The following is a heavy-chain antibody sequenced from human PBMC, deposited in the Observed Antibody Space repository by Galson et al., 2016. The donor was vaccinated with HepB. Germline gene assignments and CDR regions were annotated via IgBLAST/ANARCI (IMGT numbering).Heavy chain of an antibody. CDR3: VRETGDYYDSRGYYSNNWFDP. V-gene: IGHV3-7*01. CDR2: INQDGSEK. J-gene: IGHJ5*02. Sequence: SLRLSCAASGFTFSCYWMSWVRQAPGKGLEWVANINQDGSEKNYVDSVKGRFTISRDNAKNSLYLQMNSLRAEDTAVYYCVRETGDYYDSRGYYSNNWFDPCGQGTLVTVSS. CDR1: GFTFSCYW. D-gene: IGHD3-22*01.